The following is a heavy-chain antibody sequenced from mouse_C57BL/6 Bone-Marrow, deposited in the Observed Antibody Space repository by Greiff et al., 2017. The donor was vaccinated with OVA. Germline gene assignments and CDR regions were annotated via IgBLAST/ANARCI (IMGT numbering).Heavy chain of an antibody. J-gene: IGHJ2*01. CDR1: GYTFTSYW. CDR2: IYPGSGST. CDR3: ARSPIYYGYYYFDY. Sequence: QVQLQQPGAELVKPGASVKMSCKASGYTFTSYWITWVKQRPGQGLEWIGDIYPGSGSTNYNEKFKSKATLTVDTSSSTAYMQLSSLTSEDSAVYYCARSPIYYGYYYFDYWGQGTTLTVSS. V-gene: IGHV1-55*01. D-gene: IGHD2-2*01.